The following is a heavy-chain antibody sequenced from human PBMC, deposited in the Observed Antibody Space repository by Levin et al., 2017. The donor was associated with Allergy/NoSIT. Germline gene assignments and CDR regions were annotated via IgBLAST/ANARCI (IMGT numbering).Heavy chain of an antibody. CDR3: ARDVGVPAAKGWFDP. CDR1: GFTFSSYA. J-gene: IGHJ5*02. V-gene: IGHV3-30*04. D-gene: IGHD2-2*01. CDR2: ISYDGSNK. Sequence: GESLKISCAASGFTFSSYAMHWVRQAPGKGLEWVAVISYDGSNKYYADSVKGRFTISRDNSKNTLYLQMNSLRAEDTAVYYCARDVGVPAAKGWFDPWGQGTLVTVSS.